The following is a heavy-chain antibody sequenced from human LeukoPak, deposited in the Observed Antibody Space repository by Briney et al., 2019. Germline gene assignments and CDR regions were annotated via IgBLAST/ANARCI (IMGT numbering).Heavy chain of an antibody. CDR3: AKDGVYYGSGSYLPTDYYYYYMDV. Sequence: GGSLRLSCVASGFTFSNYAMHWVRQAPGKGLEWVAAISYDGSQKYHADSVKGRFTISRDNSKNTLHLQMNSLRAEDTAVYYCAKDGVYYGSGSYLPTDYYYYYMDVWGKGTTVTVSS. CDR2: ISYDGSQK. CDR1: GFTFSNYA. J-gene: IGHJ6*03. D-gene: IGHD3-10*01. V-gene: IGHV3-30*04.